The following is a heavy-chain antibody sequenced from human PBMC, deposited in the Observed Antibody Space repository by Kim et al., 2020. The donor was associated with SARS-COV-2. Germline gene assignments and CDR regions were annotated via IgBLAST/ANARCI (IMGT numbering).Heavy chain of an antibody. CDR1: GFSFSSDW. J-gene: IGHJ4*02. CDR2: INSDGSNT. V-gene: IGHV3-74*01. CDR3: ARGGSGYFGGY. D-gene: IGHD3-22*01. Sequence: GGSLRLSCAASGFSFSSDWMHWVRQAPGKGLVWVSRINSDGSNTEYADAVKGRFTISRDNAKNTLYLQMNDLRAEDTAVYYCARGGSGYFGGYWGQGTLVTVSS.